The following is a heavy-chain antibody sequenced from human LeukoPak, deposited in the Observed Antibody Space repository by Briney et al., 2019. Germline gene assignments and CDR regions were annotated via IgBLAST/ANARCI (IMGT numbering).Heavy chain of an antibody. CDR2: IYSGGST. Sequence: GGSLRLSCAASGFTVSSNYMSWVRQAPGKGLEWVSVIYSGGSTYYADSVKGRFTISRDNSKNTLYLQMNSLRAEDTAVYYCARDPPTSSIAALWDDAFDIWGQGTMVTVSS. CDR3: ARDPPTSSIAALWDDAFDI. CDR1: GFTVSSNY. D-gene: IGHD6-6*01. J-gene: IGHJ3*02. V-gene: IGHV3-53*01.